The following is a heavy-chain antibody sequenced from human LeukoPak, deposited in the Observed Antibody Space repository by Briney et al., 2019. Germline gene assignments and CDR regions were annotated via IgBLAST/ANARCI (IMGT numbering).Heavy chain of an antibody. CDR1: GGSISSSSYY. V-gene: IGHV4-39*01. D-gene: IGHD3-22*01. CDR3: ARGFGGTYYYDSSGYYAFDY. J-gene: IGHJ4*02. Sequence: LETLSLTCTVSGGSISSSSYYWGWIRQPPGKGLEWIGSTYYSGSTYYNPSLKSRVTISVDTSKNQFSLKLSSVTAADTAVYYCARGFGGTYYYDSSGYYAFDYWGQGTLVTVSS. CDR2: TYYSGST.